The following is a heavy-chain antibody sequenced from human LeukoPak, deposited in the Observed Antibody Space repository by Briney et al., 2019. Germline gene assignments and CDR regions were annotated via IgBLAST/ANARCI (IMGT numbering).Heavy chain of an antibody. V-gene: IGHV1-2*06. CDR2: LNPNNGGT. J-gene: IGHJ4*02. Sequence: GASVKVSCKASGYTFTGYYMHWVRQAPGQGLEWMGRLNPNNGGTNCAQKFQGRVTMTSDTSVKTAYMELSRLRSDDTAVYYCARAYYYDSSGYSTSYYFDYWGQGTLVTVSS. CDR3: ARAYYYDSSGYSTSYYFDY. CDR1: GYTFTGYY. D-gene: IGHD3-22*01.